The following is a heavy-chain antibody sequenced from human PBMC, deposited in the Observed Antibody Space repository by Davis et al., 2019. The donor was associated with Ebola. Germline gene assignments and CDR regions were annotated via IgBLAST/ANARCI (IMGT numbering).Heavy chain of an antibody. D-gene: IGHD1-26*01. CDR1: GFTFSNYR. CDR2: ISSSSSTI. Sequence: GESLKISCAASGFTFSNYRMNWVRQAPGKGLEWVSYISSSSSTIYYADSVKGRFTISRDNAKNSVYLQMNSLRDEDTAVYYCARDLKSSGNYWGGNHYYGLDVWGQGTTVTVSS. V-gene: IGHV3-48*02. CDR3: ARDLKSSGNYWGGNHYYGLDV. J-gene: IGHJ6*02.